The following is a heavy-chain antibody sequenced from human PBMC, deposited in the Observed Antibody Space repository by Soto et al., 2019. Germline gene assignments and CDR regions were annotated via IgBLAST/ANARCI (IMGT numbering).Heavy chain of an antibody. CDR3: ARHDYGGFGL. Sequence: QLQLQESGPGLVKPSETLSLTCTVSGGSISRSSYYWGWIRQPPGKGLEWIGSIYYSGSTYYNPSLKSRVTISVDTSKNQFSLKLSSMTAADTAVYYCARHDYGGFGLWGQGTLVTVSS. V-gene: IGHV4-39*01. D-gene: IGHD4-17*01. CDR2: IYYSGST. J-gene: IGHJ4*02. CDR1: GGSISRSSYY.